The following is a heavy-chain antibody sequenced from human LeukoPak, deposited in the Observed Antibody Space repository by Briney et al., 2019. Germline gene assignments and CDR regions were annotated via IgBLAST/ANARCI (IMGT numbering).Heavy chain of an antibody. Sequence: SETLSLTCSVSGDSISSNNYFWGWIRQPPGKGLEWIGIIDYSGSTYYNSPLKSRVTISVDTSKNQFSLKLNFVTAADTAVYYCARIGYCSGGSCLNWFDPWGQGTLVTVSS. J-gene: IGHJ5*02. CDR2: IDYSGST. V-gene: IGHV4-39*01. CDR1: GDSISSNNYF. D-gene: IGHD2-15*01. CDR3: ARIGYCSGGSCLNWFDP.